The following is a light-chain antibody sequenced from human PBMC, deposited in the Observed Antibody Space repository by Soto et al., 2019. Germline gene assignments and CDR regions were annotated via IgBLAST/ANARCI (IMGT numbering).Light chain of an antibody. V-gene: IGKV3-20*01. CDR3: PQYGNSPFT. CDR1: QSVHNSY. CDR2: GAS. Sequence: EIVLMQSPGTLSLSPGERATLSCRASQSVHNSYLAWYQQKPVQPPRLLIYGASSRATGIPDRFSGSGSGTDFTLTISRLEPEEFAVYDCPQYGNSPFTFGPGTKVD. J-gene: IGKJ3*01.